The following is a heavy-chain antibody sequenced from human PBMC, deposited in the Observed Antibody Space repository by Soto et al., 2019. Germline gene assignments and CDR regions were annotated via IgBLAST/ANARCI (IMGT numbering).Heavy chain of an antibody. CDR2: SRNKTKGYTT. J-gene: IGHJ4*02. Sequence: GGSLRLSCAGSGFTFSDHYMDWVRQAPGKGLEWVGRSRNKTKGYTTEYAASVKGRFTMSRDESKSSLYLQMNSLKIEDTAVYYCARVIVVVADTTHHYYFDYWGQGTLVTVSS. V-gene: IGHV3-72*01. D-gene: IGHD2-15*01. CDR1: GFTFSDHY. CDR3: ARVIVVVADTTHHYYFDY.